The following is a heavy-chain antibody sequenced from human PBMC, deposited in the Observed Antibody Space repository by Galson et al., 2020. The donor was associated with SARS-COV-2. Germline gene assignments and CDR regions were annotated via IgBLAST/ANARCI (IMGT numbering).Heavy chain of an antibody. Sequence: SCIHKTKGKGLEWIGEINPTGSIPYSPSPNTPITITADTSKNQFSLTLTSVTAADTAVYFCARGQRQVNMVIMIVSSGAFYFDSWGQGTLVTVSS. CDR3: ARGQRQVNMVIMIVSSGAFYFDS. J-gene: IGHJ4*02. CDR2: INPTGSI. D-gene: IGHD3-22*01. V-gene: IGHV4-34*01.